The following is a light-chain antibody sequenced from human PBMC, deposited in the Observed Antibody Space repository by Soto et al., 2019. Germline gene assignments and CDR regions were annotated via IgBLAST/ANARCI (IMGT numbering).Light chain of an antibody. CDR3: SSYTTSGTPYV. J-gene: IGLJ1*01. Sequence: QSALTQPPSASGSPGQSVTISCTGTSSDVGGWNYVSWYHQYPGKAPKLLIYQVTKRPSGVPDRFSGSKSDNTASLTVSGLQPEDEADYYCSSYTTSGTPYVFGTGTKLTVL. CDR2: QVT. CDR1: SSDVGGWNY. V-gene: IGLV2-8*01.